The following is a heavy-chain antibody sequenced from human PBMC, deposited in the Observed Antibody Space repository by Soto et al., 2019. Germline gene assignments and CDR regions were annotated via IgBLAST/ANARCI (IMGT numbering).Heavy chain of an antibody. V-gene: IGHV4-34*01. Sequence: PSETLSLTCTVYGGSFSNYYWSWIRQPPGKGLEWIGEINQSGITNYNPSLKSRVTISEDASKNQFSLKLSSVTAADTAVYYYARGNGIASRPADYWGQGTLVTVSS. CDR2: INQSGIT. D-gene: IGHD6-13*01. J-gene: IGHJ4*02. CDR1: GGSFSNYY. CDR3: ARGNGIASRPADY.